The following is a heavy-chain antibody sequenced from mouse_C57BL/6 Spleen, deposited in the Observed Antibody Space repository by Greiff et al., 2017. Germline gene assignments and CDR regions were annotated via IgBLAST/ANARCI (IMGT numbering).Heavy chain of an antibody. CDR2: LNPSNGGT. V-gene: IGHV1-53*01. CDR1: GYTFTSYW. J-gene: IGHJ2*01. D-gene: IGHD1-1*01. CDR3: AIEGDFITTGKGYYFDY. Sequence: QVQLQQPGTELVKPGASVKLSCKASGYTFTSYWMHWVQQRPGQGLEWIGNLNPSNGGTNYNEKFKSKATLTVDNASSTAYLQLSSQTSEDAAVYYCAIEGDFITTGKGYYFDYWGQGTTLTVSS.